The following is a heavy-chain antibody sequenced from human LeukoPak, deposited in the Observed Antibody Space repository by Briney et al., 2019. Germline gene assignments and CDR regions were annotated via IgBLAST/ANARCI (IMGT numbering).Heavy chain of an antibody. Sequence: GGSLRLSSAASTFSFSEYPMGWVRQAPGKGLEWVSGISAGGDGTYYADPVKGRFTISRDNSKNTLFLQMNSLRAEDTAKYYCAKSLLTTATGTGRASDIWGQGTMVTVSS. D-gene: IGHD1-1*01. CDR1: TFSFSEYP. CDR2: ISAGGDGT. J-gene: IGHJ3*02. V-gene: IGHV3-23*01. CDR3: AKSLLTTATGTGRASDI.